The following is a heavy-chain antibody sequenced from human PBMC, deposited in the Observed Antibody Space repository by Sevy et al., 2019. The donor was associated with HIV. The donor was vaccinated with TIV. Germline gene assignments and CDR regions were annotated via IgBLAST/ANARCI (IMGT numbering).Heavy chain of an antibody. D-gene: IGHD2-2*01. CDR3: ARGRQAYVVVVPSTVPFDY. CDR2: INHSGTL. Sequence: SETLSLTCAVYGGSFSGYFWNWIRQSPGKGLQWIGEINHSGTLKYNPSLKSRVTISVDASKNQLSLHLRSVTAADTAVYYCARGRQAYVVVVPSTVPFDYWGQRTLVTVSS. J-gene: IGHJ4*02. V-gene: IGHV4-34*01. CDR1: GGSFSGYF.